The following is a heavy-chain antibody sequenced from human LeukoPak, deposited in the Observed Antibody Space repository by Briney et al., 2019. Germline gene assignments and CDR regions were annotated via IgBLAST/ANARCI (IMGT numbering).Heavy chain of an antibody. Sequence: PGGSLRLSCAASGFTFSSYAMHWVRQAPGKGLEYVSAISSNGGSTYYANSVKGRFTISRDNSKNTLYLQMGSLRAEDMAVYYCARETWLGYFDYWGQGTLVTVSS. J-gene: IGHJ4*02. CDR1: GFTFSSYA. CDR3: ARETWLGYFDY. V-gene: IGHV3-64*01. D-gene: IGHD5-12*01. CDR2: ISSNGGST.